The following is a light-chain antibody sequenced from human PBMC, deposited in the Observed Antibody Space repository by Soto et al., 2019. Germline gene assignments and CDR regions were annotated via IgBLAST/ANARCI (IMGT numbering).Light chain of an antibody. V-gene: IGLV2-11*01. Sequence: QSVLTQPRSVSGSPGQSLTISCTGPSIDDGCSNYVSWYQQHPGKDPKLMIYDIIERPSGVPDRFSDSKSGNTASLTISGLQAEDEAEYYCSSYRNINTMACVFGNGTKVTVL. CDR1: SIDDGCSNY. J-gene: IGLJ1*01. CDR2: DII. CDR3: SSYRNINTMACV.